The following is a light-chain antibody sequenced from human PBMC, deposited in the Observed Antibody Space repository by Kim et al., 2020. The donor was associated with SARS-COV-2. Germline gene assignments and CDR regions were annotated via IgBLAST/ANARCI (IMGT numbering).Light chain of an antibody. J-gene: IGLJ3*02. CDR3: TSYAGSNNWV. V-gene: IGLV2-8*01. Sequence: GQSVTISCPGTSSDVGGYNHVSWYQQHPGKAPKVMIYEVNKRPSGVPDRFSGSKSGNTASLTVSGLLAEDEADYYCTSYAGSNNWVFGGGTQLTVL. CDR1: SSDVGGYNH. CDR2: EVN.